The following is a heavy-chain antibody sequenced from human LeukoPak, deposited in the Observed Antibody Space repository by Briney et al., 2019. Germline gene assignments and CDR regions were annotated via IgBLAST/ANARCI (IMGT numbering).Heavy chain of an antibody. CDR1: GYTFTGYY. V-gene: IGHV1-2*02. J-gene: IGHJ4*02. Sequence: ASVKVSCKASGYTFTGYYMHWVRQAPGQGLEWMGWINPNSGGTNYAQKFQGRVTMTRDTSISTACMELSRLRSDDTAVYYCAGDRGYSYGSGYWGQGTLVTVSS. CDR3: AGDRGYSYGSGY. CDR2: INPNSGGT. D-gene: IGHD5-18*01.